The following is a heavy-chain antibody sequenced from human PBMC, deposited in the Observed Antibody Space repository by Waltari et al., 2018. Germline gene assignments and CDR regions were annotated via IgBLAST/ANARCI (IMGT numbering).Heavy chain of an antibody. CDR1: GGSIRSSSYY. D-gene: IGHD6-6*01. CDR3: ARRPPMAARPGPHYFDY. Sequence: QLQLQESGPGLVKPSETLSLTCTVSGGSIRSSSYYWGWIRQPPGKGLEWIGSIYYSGSTYYNPSLKSRVTISVDTSKNQFSLKLSSVTAADTAVYYCARRPPMAARPGPHYFDYWGQGTLVTVSS. CDR2: IYYSGST. V-gene: IGHV4-39*07. J-gene: IGHJ4*02.